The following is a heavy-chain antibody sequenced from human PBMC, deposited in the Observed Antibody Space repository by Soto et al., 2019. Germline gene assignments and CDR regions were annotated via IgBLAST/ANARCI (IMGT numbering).Heavy chain of an antibody. CDR2: MSGSGADT. J-gene: IGHJ4*02. V-gene: IGHV3-23*01. CDR1: GFTFSSYA. D-gene: IGHD6-13*01. Sequence: EVQLLESGGGLVQPGGSLRLSCAASGFTFSSYAMSWVRQAPGKGLEWVSAMSGSGADTYYADPVKGRFTISRDRSKKTPYLQMNSLRAEDTAVCYCAKATSSSWYYFDSWGQGTLVTVSS. CDR3: AKATSSSWYYFDS.